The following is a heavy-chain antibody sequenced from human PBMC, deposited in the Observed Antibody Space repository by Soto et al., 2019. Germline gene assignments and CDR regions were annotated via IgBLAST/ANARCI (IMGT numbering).Heavy chain of an antibody. V-gene: IGHV4-30-4*01. J-gene: IGHJ4*01. CDR3: ARTLGYCSSTSCYMPFDY. Sequence: SETLSLTCTVSGGSISSGDYYWSWIRQPPGKGLEWIGYIYYSGSTYYNPSLKSRVTISVDTSKNQFSLKLSSVTAADTAVYYCARTLGYCSSTSCYMPFDYCGQGTLVTVSS. D-gene: IGHD2-2*02. CDR1: GGSISSGDYY. CDR2: IYYSGST.